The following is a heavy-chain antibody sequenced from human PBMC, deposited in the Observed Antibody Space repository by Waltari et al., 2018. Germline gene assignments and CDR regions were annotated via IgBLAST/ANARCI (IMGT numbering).Heavy chain of an antibody. D-gene: IGHD3-22*01. V-gene: IGHV4-34*01. CDR3: AREKYYYDSPGEDY. J-gene: IGHJ4*02. CDR2: INHSGMN. CDR1: GGSFSGYY. Sequence: QVQLQQWGAGLLKPSETLSLTCAVYGGSFSGYYWSWIRQPPGKGLEWIGEINHSGMNKYNPSRKSRGTISVDTSKNQFSLKRSSVTAADTAVYYCAREKYYYDSPGEDYWGQGTRVTVSS.